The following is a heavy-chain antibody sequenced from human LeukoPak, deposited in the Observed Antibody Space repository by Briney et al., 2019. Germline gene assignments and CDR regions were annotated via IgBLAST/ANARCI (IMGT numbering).Heavy chain of an antibody. Sequence: SETLSLTCAVYGGSFSGYYWSWIRQPPGKGLEWIGEINHSGSTNFNPSLKSRVTISVDTSKNQFSLNLSSVTAADTAAYYCARGGSGWSTACIDYWGQGTLVTVSS. CDR2: INHSGST. CDR1: GGSFSGYY. D-gene: IGHD6-19*01. J-gene: IGHJ4*02. CDR3: ARGGSGWSTACIDY. V-gene: IGHV4-34*01.